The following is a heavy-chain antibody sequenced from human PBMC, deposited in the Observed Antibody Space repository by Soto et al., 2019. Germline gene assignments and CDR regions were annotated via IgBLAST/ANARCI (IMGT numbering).Heavy chain of an antibody. J-gene: IGHJ4*02. D-gene: IGHD3-3*01. CDR1: GGTFSSYA. Sequence: ASVKVSCKASGGTFSSYAISWVRQAPGQGLEWMGGIIPIFGTANYAQKFQGRVTITADESTSTAYMELSSLRSEDTAVYYCAIHPYYDFENPLDYWGQGTLVTVSS. V-gene: IGHV1-69*13. CDR2: IIPIFGTA. CDR3: AIHPYYDFENPLDY.